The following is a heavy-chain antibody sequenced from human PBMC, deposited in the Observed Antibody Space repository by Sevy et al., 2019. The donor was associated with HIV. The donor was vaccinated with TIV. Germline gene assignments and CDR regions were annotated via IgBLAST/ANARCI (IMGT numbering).Heavy chain of an antibody. J-gene: IGHJ6*02. D-gene: IGHD2-2*01. CDR2: FDPEDGET. Sequence: SVKVSCKDSGYTLTELSMHWVRQAPGKGLEWMGGFDPEDGETIYAQKFQGRVTMTEDTSTDTAYMELSSLRSEDTAVYYCAMPLVVPAADYYYYGMDVWGQGTTVTVSS. V-gene: IGHV1-24*01. CDR1: GYTLTELS. CDR3: AMPLVVPAADYYYYGMDV.